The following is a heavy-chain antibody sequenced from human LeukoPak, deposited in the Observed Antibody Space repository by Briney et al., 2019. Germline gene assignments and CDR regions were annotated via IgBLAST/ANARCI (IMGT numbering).Heavy chain of an antibody. CDR2: IIPILGSA. D-gene: IGHD3-22*01. CDR1: GGTFSSYA. V-gene: IGHV1-69*13. J-gene: IGHJ4*02. CDR3: AREDESSGADFDY. Sequence: SVKVSCKASGGTFSSYAISWVRQAPGQGLEWMGGIIPILGSANYAQKFQGRVTITADESTSTAYMALNSLRSEDTAVYYCAREDESSGADFDYWGQRTLVTVFS.